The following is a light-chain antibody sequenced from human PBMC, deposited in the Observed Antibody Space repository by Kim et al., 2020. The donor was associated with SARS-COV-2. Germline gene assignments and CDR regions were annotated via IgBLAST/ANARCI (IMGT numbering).Light chain of an antibody. V-gene: IGKV1-16*01. J-gene: IGKJ1*01. CDR3: QQYSSYPRT. CDR2: GAS. CDR1: QDISSI. Sequence: ASVGDRVTITCRASQDISSILAWFQQKPGKAPKSLIYGASSLQSGAPSRFSGGGFGTDFTLTISSLQAEDSATYYCQQYSSYPRTFGQGTKVDIK.